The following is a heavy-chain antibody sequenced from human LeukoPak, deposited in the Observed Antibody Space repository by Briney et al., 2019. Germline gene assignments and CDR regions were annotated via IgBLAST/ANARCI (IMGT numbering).Heavy chain of an antibody. CDR1: GGTFSSYA. CDR3: ARIREVGATEAFDI. D-gene: IGHD1-26*01. V-gene: IGHV1-69*05. J-gene: IGHJ3*02. Sequence: SVKVSCKASGGTFSSYAISWVRQAPGQGLEWMGGIIPIFGTANYAQKFQGRVTITTDESTSTAYMELSSLRSEDTAVYYCARIREVGATEAFDIWGQGTMVTVSS. CDR2: IIPIFGTA.